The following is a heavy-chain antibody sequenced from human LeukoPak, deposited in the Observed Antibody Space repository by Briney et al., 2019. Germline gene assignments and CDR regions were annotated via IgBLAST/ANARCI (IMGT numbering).Heavy chain of an antibody. CDR3: ARDGLYCSSTSCYDWFDP. Sequence: SQTLSLTCAISGDSVSSNSAAWNWIRQSPSRGLEWLGRTYYRSKWYNDYAVSVKSLITINPDTSKNQFSLQLNSVTPEDTAVYYCARDGLYCSSTSCYDWFDPWGQGTLVTVSS. V-gene: IGHV6-1*01. J-gene: IGHJ5*02. D-gene: IGHD2-2*01. CDR2: TYYRSKWYN. CDR1: GDSVSSNSAA.